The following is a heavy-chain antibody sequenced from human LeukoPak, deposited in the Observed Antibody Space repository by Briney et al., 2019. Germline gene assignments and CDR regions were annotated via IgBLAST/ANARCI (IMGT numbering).Heavy chain of an antibody. CDR2: ISGSGGST. Sequence: GGSLRLSGAASGFTFSSYAMSWVRQAPGKGLEWVSAISGSGGSTYYADSVKGRFTISRDNSKNTLYLQMNSLRAEDTAVYYCAKARPRGHIVVVTAFDYWGQGTLVTVSS. J-gene: IGHJ4*02. CDR3: AKARPRGHIVVVTAFDY. V-gene: IGHV3-23*01. D-gene: IGHD2-21*02. CDR1: GFTFSSYA.